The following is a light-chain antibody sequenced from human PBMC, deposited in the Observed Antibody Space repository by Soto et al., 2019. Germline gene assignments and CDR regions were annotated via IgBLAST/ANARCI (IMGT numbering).Light chain of an antibody. Sequence: IVLTQSPGTLALSPGERATLSCRASQSVSSYLAWYQQKPGQAPRLLIYDASNRATGTPARISGSGSGTDFTLTISSLEPEDFEVYYCQQRSNWPRTFGQGTKVDIK. V-gene: IGKV3-11*01. CDR3: QQRSNWPRT. CDR1: QSVSSY. CDR2: DAS. J-gene: IGKJ1*01.